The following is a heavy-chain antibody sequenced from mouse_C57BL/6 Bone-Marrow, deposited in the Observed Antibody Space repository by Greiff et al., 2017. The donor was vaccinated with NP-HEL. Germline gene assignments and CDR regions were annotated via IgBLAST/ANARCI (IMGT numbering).Heavy chain of an antibody. V-gene: IGHV14-4*01. CDR3: TTPYYSNYGAMDY. CDR2: IDPENGDT. Sequence: EVQLQQSGAELVRPGASVKLSCTASGFNIKDDYMHWVKQRPEQGLEWIGWIDPENGDTEYASKFRGKATITADTSSNTAYLQLSSLTSEDAAVYYCTTPYYSNYGAMDYWGQGTSVTVAS. J-gene: IGHJ4*01. CDR1: GFNIKDDY. D-gene: IGHD2-5*01.